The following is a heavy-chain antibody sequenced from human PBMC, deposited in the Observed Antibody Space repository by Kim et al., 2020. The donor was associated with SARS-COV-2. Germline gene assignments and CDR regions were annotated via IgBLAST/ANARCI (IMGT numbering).Heavy chain of an antibody. CDR3: ARDRIAVAGTRPRGGYYYGMDV. D-gene: IGHD6-19*01. CDR1: GYTFTSYG. V-gene: IGHV1-18*01. Sequence: ASVKVSCKASGYTFTSYGISWVRQAPGQGLEWMGWISAYNGNTNYAQKLQGRVTMTTDTSTSTAYMELRSLRSDDTAVYYCARDRIAVAGTRPRGGYYYGMDVWGQGTTVTVSS. J-gene: IGHJ6*02. CDR2: ISAYNGNT.